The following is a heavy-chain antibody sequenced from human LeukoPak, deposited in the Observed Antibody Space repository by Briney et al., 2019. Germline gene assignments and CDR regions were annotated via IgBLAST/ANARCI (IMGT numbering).Heavy chain of an antibody. Sequence: GGSLRLSCAASGFTFSSYWMSWVRQAPGKGLEWVANMKQDGSEKYYVDSVKGRFTISRDNAKNSLFLQMNSLRAEDTAVYYCATFCGGDCSLPNDYWGQGTLVTVSS. CDR2: MKQDGSEK. V-gene: IGHV3-7*01. CDR1: GFTFSSYW. CDR3: ATFCGGDCSLPNDY. D-gene: IGHD2-21*02. J-gene: IGHJ4*02.